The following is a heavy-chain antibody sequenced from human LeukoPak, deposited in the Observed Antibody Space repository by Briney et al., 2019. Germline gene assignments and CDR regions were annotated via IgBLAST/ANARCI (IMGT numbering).Heavy chain of an antibody. D-gene: IGHD3-9*01. CDR3: ARGPRYYDILTGYGYYYGMDV. J-gene: IGHJ6*02. CDR2: IYYSGST. Sequence: SETLSLTCTVSGGSISSYYWSWIRQPPGKGLEWIGYIYYSGSTNYNPSFKSRVTISVDTSKNQFSLKLSSVTAADTAVYYCARGPRYYDILTGYGYYYGMDVWGQGTTVTVSS. V-gene: IGHV4-59*01. CDR1: GGSISSYY.